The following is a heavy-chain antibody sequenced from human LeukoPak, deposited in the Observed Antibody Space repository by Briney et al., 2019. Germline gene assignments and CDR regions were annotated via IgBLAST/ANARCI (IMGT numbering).Heavy chain of an antibody. CDR2: INPNSGRT. J-gene: IGHJ4*02. D-gene: IGHD5-12*01. Sequence: ASVKVSCKASGYTFTSSDINWVRQAAGQGLEWMGWINPNSGRTGYAQKFQGRVTITRNTSISTAYMELSGLRSEDTAVYYCARGRSTGYPYYFEYWGQGTLVTVSS. CDR3: ARGRSTGYPYYFEY. CDR1: GYTFTSSD. V-gene: IGHV1-8*01.